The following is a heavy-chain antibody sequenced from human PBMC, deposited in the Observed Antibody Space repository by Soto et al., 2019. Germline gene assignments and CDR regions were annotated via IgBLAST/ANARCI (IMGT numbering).Heavy chain of an antibody. J-gene: IGHJ6*02. Sequence: GESLKISCKGSGYSFTSYWIGWVRQMPGKGLEWMGVIYPGVSDTRYSPSFQGQVTISADKSISTAYLQWSSLKASDTAMYYCARQPYSGSWTNYYYYYGMDVWGQGTTVTVSS. CDR3: ARQPYSGSWTNYYYYYGMDV. CDR1: GYSFTSYW. D-gene: IGHD6-13*01. CDR2: IYPGVSDT. V-gene: IGHV5-51*01.